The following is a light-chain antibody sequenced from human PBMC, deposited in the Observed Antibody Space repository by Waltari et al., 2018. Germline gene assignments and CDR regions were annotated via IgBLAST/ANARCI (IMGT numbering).Light chain of an antibody. CDR1: SSDVGRYDY. CDR3: ASYTYSSNVV. V-gene: IGLV2-14*03. J-gene: IGLJ2*01. CDR2: VVR. Sequence: QSALPQPASVSGSSGQSLTISCTGSSSDVGRYDYVSWYQQLPGKAPNLIIFVVRLRPSGVSNRFSGSKSGNTASLTISGLQAEDEADYYCASYTYSSNVVFGGGTKVTV.